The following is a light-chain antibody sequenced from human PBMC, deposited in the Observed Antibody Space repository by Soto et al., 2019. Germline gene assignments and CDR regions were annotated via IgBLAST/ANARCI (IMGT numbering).Light chain of an antibody. CDR3: QQYNNWPET. J-gene: IGKJ1*01. V-gene: IGKV3-15*01. CDR2: GAS. CDR1: QSVSSN. Sequence: MMQTPATLDECLEERATRTCRASQSVSSNLAWYQQKPGQAPRLLIYGASTRATGIPARFSGSGSGTEFTLTISSLQSEDFAVYYCQQYNNWPETFCQVTIVDIK.